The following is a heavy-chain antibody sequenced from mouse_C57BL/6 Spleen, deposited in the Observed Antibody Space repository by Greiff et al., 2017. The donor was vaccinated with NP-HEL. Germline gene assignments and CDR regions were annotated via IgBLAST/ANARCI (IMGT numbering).Heavy chain of an antibody. CDR2: SRNKANDYTT. V-gene: IGHV7-1*01. CDR1: GFTFSDFY. D-gene: IGHD4-1*01. J-gene: IGHJ2*01. Sequence: EVQRVESGGGLVQSGRSLRLSCATSGFTFSDFYMEWVRQAPGKGLEWIAASRNKANDYTTEYSASVKGRFIVSRDTSQSILYLQMNALRAEDTAIFYCARGLTGTSGFDYWGQGTTLTVSS. CDR3: ARGLTGTSGFDY.